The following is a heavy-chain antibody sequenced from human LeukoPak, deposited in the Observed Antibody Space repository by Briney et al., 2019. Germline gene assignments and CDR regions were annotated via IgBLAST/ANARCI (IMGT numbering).Heavy chain of an antibody. D-gene: IGHD3-10*01. CDR2: ISAYNGNT. CDR3: ARDPTNDRIWFGDDWFDP. V-gene: IGHV1-18*01. Sequence: GASVKVSCKASGYTFTSYGTSWVRQAPGQGLEWMGWISAYNGNTNYAQKLQGRVTMTTDTSTSTAYMELRSLRSDDTAVYYCARDPTNDRIWFGDDWFDPWGQGTLVTVSS. CDR1: GYTFTSYG. J-gene: IGHJ5*02.